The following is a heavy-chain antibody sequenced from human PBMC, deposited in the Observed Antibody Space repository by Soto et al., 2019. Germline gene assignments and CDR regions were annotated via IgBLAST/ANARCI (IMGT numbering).Heavy chain of an antibody. V-gene: IGHV4-34*01. CDR1: GGSFSGYY. D-gene: IGHD2-2*01. Sequence: SETLSLTCAVYGGSFSGYYWSWIRQPPGKGLEWIGEINHSGSTNYNPSLKSRVTISVDTSKNQFSLKLSSVTAADTAVYYCARGPYCSSTSCYLGYYYYYYGMDVWGQRTKVTVSS. CDR3: ARGPYCSSTSCYLGYYYYYYGMDV. J-gene: IGHJ6*02. CDR2: INHSGST.